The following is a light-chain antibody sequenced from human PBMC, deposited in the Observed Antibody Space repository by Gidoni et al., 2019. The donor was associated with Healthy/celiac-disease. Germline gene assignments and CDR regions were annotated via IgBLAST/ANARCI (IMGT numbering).Light chain of an antibody. V-gene: IGKV3-11*01. CDR2: DAS. CDR3: QQRSNWPGT. Sequence: PGERATLSCRASQSVSSYLAWYQQKPGQAPRLLIYDASNRATGIPARFSGSGSGTDFTLTISSLEPEDFAVYYCQQRSNWPGTFGQGTRLEIK. J-gene: IGKJ5*01. CDR1: QSVSSY.